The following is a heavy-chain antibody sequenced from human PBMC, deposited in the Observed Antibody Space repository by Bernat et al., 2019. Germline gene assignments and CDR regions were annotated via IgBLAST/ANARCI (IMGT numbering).Heavy chain of an antibody. CDR2: IYYSGST. D-gene: IGHD4-23*01. CDR3: ARDGAVVTPYYYYGMDV. Sequence: QVQLQESGPGLVKPSQTLSLTCTVSGGSISSGDYYWSWIRQPPGKGLEWIGYIYYSGSTSYNPSLKSRVTISVATSKNQFSLKLSSVTAADTAVYYCARDGAVVTPYYYYGMDVWGQGTTVTVSS. J-gene: IGHJ6*02. CDR1: GGSISSGDYY. V-gene: IGHV4-30-4*01.